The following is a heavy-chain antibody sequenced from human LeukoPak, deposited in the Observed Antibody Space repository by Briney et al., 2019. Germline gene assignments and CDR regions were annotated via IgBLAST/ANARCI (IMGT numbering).Heavy chain of an antibody. Sequence: GASVKVSCKASGYSFTSYGISWVRQASGQGLEWMGWISTYDGNTNYAQRVQDRLTMTTDSSTSTAYMELRSLRSDDTAVYYCAREEGAPIAAANIWGLGTKVTVSS. V-gene: IGHV1-18*04. D-gene: IGHD6-13*01. CDR3: AREEGAPIAAANI. CDR1: GYSFTSYG. J-gene: IGHJ3*02. CDR2: ISTYDGNT.